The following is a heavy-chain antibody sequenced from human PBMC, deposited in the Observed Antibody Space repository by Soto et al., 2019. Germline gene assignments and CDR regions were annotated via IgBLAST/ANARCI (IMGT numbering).Heavy chain of an antibody. CDR2: INHLGSI. CDR3: ARGGISHWAYFYYMDV. V-gene: IGHV4-34*01. D-gene: IGHD2-21*01. Sequence: SETLSLTCVVAGGSLSDYFWSWICQPPGVALEWIGEINHLGSINYNPSLKSRVTMSVDTSKNQFSLTLNSVTAADTATYYCARGGISHWAYFYYMDVWDRGTTVT. J-gene: IGHJ6*03. CDR1: GGSLSDYF.